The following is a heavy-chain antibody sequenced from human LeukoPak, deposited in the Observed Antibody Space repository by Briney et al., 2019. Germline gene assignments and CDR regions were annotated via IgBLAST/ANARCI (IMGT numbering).Heavy chain of an antibody. V-gene: IGHV3-30*04. CDR2: ISYDGSNK. J-gene: IGHJ4*02. D-gene: IGHD3-22*01. CDR3: ARGGYYDSSGYLYFDY. Sequence: GRSLRLSCAASGFTFSSYAMHWVRQAPGKGLEWVAVISYDGSNKYYADSVKGRFTISRDNSKNTLYLQMNSLRAEDTAVYYCARGGYYDSSGYLYFDYWGQGTLVTVSS. CDR1: GFTFSSYA.